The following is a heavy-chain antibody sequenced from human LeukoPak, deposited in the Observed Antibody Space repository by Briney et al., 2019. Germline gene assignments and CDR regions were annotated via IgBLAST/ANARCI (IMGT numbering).Heavy chain of an antibody. CDR2: IKQDGSQE. Sequence: GGSLRLSCAASGFTFSSYWMSWVRQAPGKGLEWVAHIKQDGSQEYYVDSVKGRLTISRDSAKNSLYLQMNSLRAEDTVVYYCARGVPYDSWSGPHYSDYWGQGTLVTVSS. CDR1: GFTFSSYW. J-gene: IGHJ4*02. D-gene: IGHD3-3*01. CDR3: ARGVPYDSWSGPHYSDY. V-gene: IGHV3-7*01.